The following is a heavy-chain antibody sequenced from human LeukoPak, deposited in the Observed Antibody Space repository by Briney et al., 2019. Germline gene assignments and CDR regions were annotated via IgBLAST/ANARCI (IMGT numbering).Heavy chain of an antibody. Sequence: GGSLRLSCAASGFTFSSYGMHWVRQAPGKGLEWVAVISYDGSNKYYADSVKGRFTISRDNSKNTLYLQMNSLRAEDTAVYYCAKGGGRSGYDCSYWGQGTLVTVSS. CDR1: GFTFSSYG. D-gene: IGHD5-12*01. V-gene: IGHV3-30*18. J-gene: IGHJ4*02. CDR2: ISYDGSNK. CDR3: AKGGGRSGYDCSY.